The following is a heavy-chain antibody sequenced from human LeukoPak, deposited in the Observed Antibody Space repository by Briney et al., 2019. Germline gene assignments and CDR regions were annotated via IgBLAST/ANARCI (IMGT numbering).Heavy chain of an antibody. CDR2: ISAYNGNT. Sequence: ASVKVSCKASGYIFTSYGISWVRQAPGQGLEWMGWISAYNGNTNYAQKLQGRVTMTTDTSTSTAYMELRSLRSDDTAVYYCARGEHQQLGSIKYFDYWGQGTLVTVSS. J-gene: IGHJ4*02. D-gene: IGHD6-13*01. V-gene: IGHV1-18*01. CDR3: ARGEHQQLGSIKYFDY. CDR1: GYIFTSYG.